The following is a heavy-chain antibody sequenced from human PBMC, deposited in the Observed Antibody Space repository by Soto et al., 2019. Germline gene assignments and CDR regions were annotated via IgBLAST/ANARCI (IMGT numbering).Heavy chain of an antibody. Sequence: PSETLSLTCTVSGGSISSYYWSWIRQPPGKGLEWIGYIYYSGSTNNNPSLKSRVTISVGTSKNQFSLKLSSVTAADTAVYYCARGSGVYDYVWGSYRESHYFDYWGQGTLVTVSS. CDR2: IYYSGST. V-gene: IGHV4-59*01. J-gene: IGHJ4*02. CDR3: ARGSGVYDYVWGSYRESHYFDY. CDR1: GGSISSYY. D-gene: IGHD3-16*02.